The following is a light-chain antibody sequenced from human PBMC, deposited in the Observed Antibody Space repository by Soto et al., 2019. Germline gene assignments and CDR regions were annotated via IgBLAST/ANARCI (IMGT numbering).Light chain of an antibody. CDR1: QSISSW. CDR3: QQYNRYSQN. V-gene: IGKV1-5*01. J-gene: IGKJ2*01. CDR2: DAS. Sequence: DIQMTQSPSTLSASVGDRVTITCRASQSISSWLAWYQQKPGKAPKLLIYDASSLESGVPSTFSGSGSGTEFTLTISSLQPDDFATYYFQQYNRYSQNFGQGTKLEIK.